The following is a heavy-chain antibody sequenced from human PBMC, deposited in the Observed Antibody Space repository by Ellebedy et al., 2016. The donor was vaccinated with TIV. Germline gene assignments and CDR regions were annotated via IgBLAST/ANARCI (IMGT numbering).Heavy chain of an antibody. D-gene: IGHD3-22*01. Sequence: ASVKVSCKASGYTFTANYIHWVRQAPGQGLEWLGWINPDSSGTDSAQKFQGMLTMTRDTSITTAYMELSSLISDDTAVFYCARGQSHYFDSSGFNWYFDLWGRGTLVTVSS. V-gene: IGHV1-2*02. CDR2: INPDSSGT. CDR3: ARGQSHYFDSSGFNWYFDL. CDR1: GYTFTANY. J-gene: IGHJ2*01.